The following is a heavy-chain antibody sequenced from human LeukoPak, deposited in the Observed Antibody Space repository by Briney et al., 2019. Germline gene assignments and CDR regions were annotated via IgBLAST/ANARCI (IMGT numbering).Heavy chain of an antibody. J-gene: IGHJ4*02. V-gene: IGHV3-23*01. CDR3: AKGGADDWRAH. CDR1: GFTFSNYA. D-gene: IGHD3-9*01. Sequence: PGGSLSLSCAASGFTFSNYAMSWVRQAPGKGMEWVSAISGNGVYIYYTDSVKGRFTMSRDNSKNTLYLQMSSMRADDTATYYCAKGGADDWRAHWGQGTLVTVSS. CDR2: ISGNGVYI.